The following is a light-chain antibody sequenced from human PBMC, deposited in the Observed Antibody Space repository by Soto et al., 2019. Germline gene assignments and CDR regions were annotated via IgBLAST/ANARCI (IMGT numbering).Light chain of an antibody. CDR2: DAS. CDR3: QRYGT. Sequence: DIQMTQSPSTLSASVGDRVTITCRASQSISSSLAWYQQKPGKAPKLLIYDASSLESGVPSRFSGSGSGTDFTSTISSLPPDDFGNYCSQRYGTFGQGTKVEIK. V-gene: IGKV1-5*01. J-gene: IGKJ1*01. CDR1: QSISSS.